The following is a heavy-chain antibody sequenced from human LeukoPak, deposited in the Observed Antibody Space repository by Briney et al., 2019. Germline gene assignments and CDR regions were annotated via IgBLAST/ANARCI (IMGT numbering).Heavy chain of an antibody. Sequence: IPSETLSLTCAVYGGSFSGYYWSWIRQPPGKGLEWIGEINHSGSTNYNPSLKSRVTISVDTSKNQLSLKLSSVTAADTAVYYCARPSYSSSWYPMDAFDIWGQGTMVTVSS. J-gene: IGHJ3*02. CDR1: GGSFSGYY. CDR2: INHSGST. V-gene: IGHV4-34*01. CDR3: ARPSYSSSWYPMDAFDI. D-gene: IGHD6-13*01.